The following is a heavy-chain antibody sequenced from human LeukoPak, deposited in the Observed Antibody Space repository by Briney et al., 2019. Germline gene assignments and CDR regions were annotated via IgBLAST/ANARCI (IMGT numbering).Heavy chain of an antibody. D-gene: IGHD3-9*01. CDR2: IIPILGIA. J-gene: IGHJ5*02. V-gene: IGHV1-69*04. CDR3: AGARGYDILTGYSINWFDP. Sequence: SVKVSCKASGGTFSSYAISWVRQAPGQGLEWMGRIIPILGIANYAQKFQGRVTITADKSTSTAYMELSSLRSEDTAVYYCAGARGYDILTGYSINWFDPWGQGTLVTVSS. CDR1: GGTFSSYA.